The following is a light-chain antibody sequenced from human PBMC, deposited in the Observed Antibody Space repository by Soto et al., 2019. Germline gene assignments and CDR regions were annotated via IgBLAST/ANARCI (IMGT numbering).Light chain of an antibody. CDR1: SSDVGAYNY. Sequence: QSALTQPASVSGSPGQSITISCTGTSSDVGAYNYVSWYQQHPGKAPKLIIYDVSNRPSGVSNRFSGAKSGNTASLTISDLQTEDEADYYCSSYTRRSTLVLFGGGTKLTVL. CDR2: DVS. J-gene: IGLJ3*02. V-gene: IGLV2-14*03. CDR3: SSYTRRSTLVL.